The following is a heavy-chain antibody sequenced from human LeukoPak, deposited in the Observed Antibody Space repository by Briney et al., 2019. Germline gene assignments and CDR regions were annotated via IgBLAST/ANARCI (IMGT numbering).Heavy chain of an antibody. CDR2: ISSSSSYI. V-gene: IGHV3-21*01. J-gene: IGHJ4*02. D-gene: IGHD4-17*01. CDR3: AVTADYTAVNGRTVFFDY. Sequence: GGSLRLSCAACGLTFRSYSMNCVRQAPGKGLEWVSSISSSSSYIYYADSVKGRFTISRDNAKNSLYLQMNSLRADDTSLYFTAVTADYTAVNGRTVFFDYWGQGTLVTVSS. CDR1: GLTFRSYS.